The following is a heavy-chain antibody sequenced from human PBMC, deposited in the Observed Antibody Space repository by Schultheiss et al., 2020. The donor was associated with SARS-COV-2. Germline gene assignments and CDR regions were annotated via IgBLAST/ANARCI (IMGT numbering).Heavy chain of an antibody. CDR2: IHHSGST. J-gene: IGHJ3*02. V-gene: IGHV4-39*07. Sequence: SETLSLTCTVSGGSISSSSYYWGWIRQHPGKGLEWIGEIHHSGSTYYNPSLKSRITMSVDTSKNQFYLKLSSVTAADTAVYYCARRSEGRDGSKDAFDIWGQGTMVTVSS. CDR3: ARRSEGRDGSKDAFDI. CDR1: GGSISSSSYY. D-gene: IGHD5-24*01.